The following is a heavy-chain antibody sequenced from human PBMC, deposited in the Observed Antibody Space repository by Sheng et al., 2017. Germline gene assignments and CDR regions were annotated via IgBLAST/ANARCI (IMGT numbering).Heavy chain of an antibody. Sequence: QVQLQQWGAGLLEPSETLSLTCAVYGGSFSGYYWSWIRQPPGKGLEWIGEINHSGSTNYNPSLKSRVTISVDTSKNQFSLKLSSVTAADTAVYYCARLRPLTMIVVPRGAFDIWGQGTMVTVSS. D-gene: IGHD3-22*01. J-gene: IGHJ3*02. CDR3: ARLRPLTMIVVPRGAFDI. CDR1: GGSFSGYY. V-gene: IGHV4-34*01. CDR2: INHSGST.